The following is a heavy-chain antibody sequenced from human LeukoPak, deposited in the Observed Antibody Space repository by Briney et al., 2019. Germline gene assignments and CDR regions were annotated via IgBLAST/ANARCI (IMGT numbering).Heavy chain of an antibody. D-gene: IGHD5-24*01. Sequence: GESLKISCQGSGYTFTSYWIGWVRQMPGKGLEWMGIIYPGDSDTRYSPSFQGQVTISADKSISTAYLQWSSLKASDTAMYYCARLGREMATIQGAFDIWGQGTMVTVSS. J-gene: IGHJ3*02. CDR2: IYPGDSDT. CDR1: GYTFTSYW. V-gene: IGHV5-51*01. CDR3: ARLGREMATIQGAFDI.